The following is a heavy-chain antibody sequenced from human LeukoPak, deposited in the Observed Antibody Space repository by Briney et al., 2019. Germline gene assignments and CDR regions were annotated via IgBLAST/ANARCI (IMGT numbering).Heavy chain of an antibody. D-gene: IGHD1-26*01. Sequence: SETLSLTCAVSGGSISSGDYSWSCIRQPPGKGLEWIGYIYYTGSTSYNPSLKSRVTMSLDASQNQFSLELNSVTPADTAVYYCARGGNYWPQWWFDPWGRGTLVSVSS. V-gene: IGHV4-61*08. CDR2: IYYTGST. CDR3: ARGGNYWPQWWFDP. J-gene: IGHJ5*02. CDR1: GGSISSGDYS.